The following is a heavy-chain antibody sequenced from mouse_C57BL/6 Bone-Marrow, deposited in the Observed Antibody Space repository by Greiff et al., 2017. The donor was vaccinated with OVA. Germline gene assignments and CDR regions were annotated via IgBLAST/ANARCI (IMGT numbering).Heavy chain of an antibody. Sequence: VQRVESGPELVKPGASVKISCKASGYAFSSSWMNWVKQRPGQGLEWIGYINPSSGYTKYNQKFKDKATLTADKSSSTAYMQLSSLTYEDSAVYYCARSRFYYGSLDYWGQGTTLTVSS. CDR2: INPSSGYT. J-gene: IGHJ2*01. CDR1: GYAFSSSW. V-gene: IGHV1-7*01. D-gene: IGHD1-1*01. CDR3: ARSRFYYGSLDY.